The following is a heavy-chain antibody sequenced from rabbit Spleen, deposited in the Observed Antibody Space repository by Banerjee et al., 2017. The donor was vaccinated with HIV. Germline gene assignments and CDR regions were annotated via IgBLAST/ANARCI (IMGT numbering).Heavy chain of an antibody. D-gene: IGHD4-1*01. CDR1: GFDFSSSDY. J-gene: IGHJ4*01. CDR2: INAITGKA. CDR3: ARDLAGAIGWNFYL. Sequence: QSLEESGGDLVKPGASLTLTCTASGFDFSSSDYMCWVRQAPGKGLEWIACINAITGKAVYSNWVNGRFTISRTSSTTVTLQLTSLAAADTATYFCARDLAGAIGWNFYLWGPGTLVTVS. V-gene: IGHV1S40*01.